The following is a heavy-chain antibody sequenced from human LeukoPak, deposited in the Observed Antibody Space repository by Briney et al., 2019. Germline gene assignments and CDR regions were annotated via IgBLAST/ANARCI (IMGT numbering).Heavy chain of an antibody. V-gene: IGHV4-39*07. J-gene: IGHJ3*01. CDR1: SGSISSTTYY. Sequence: PSETLSLTCTVSSGSISSTTYYWAWIRQPPGKGLEWIGSIYYNGDTYYNPSLKSRAIISADTSKNQFSLKLTSVTAADTAAYYCARGPNTAGNYRAFDLWGQGTKVTVSS. CDR2: IYYNGDT. D-gene: IGHD4-11*01. CDR3: ARGPNTAGNYRAFDL.